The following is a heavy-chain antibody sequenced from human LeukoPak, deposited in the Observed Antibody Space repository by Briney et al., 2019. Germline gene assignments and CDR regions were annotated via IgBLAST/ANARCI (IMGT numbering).Heavy chain of an antibody. CDR3: ARLRMGGYLWSNDY. J-gene: IGHJ4*02. D-gene: IGHD3-10*01. CDR2: INHSGST. CDR1: GGSFSGYY. V-gene: IGHV4-34*01. Sequence: SETLSLTCAVYGGSFSGYYWSWIRQPPGKGLEWTGEINHSGSTNYNPSLKSRITISVDTSKNQFSLKLSSVTAADTAVYYCARLRMGGYLWSNDYWGQGTLVTVSS.